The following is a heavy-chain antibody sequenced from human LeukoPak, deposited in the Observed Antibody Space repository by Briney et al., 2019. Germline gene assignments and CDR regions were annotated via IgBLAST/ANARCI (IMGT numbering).Heavy chain of an antibody. D-gene: IGHD6-19*01. V-gene: IGHV3-33*01. CDR1: AFTFTSYG. Sequence: GRSMRLACVASAFTFTSYGMHWVRQAPSEGLEWVAIIWYDGSNKNHADSVKGRFTISRDNSKNTLFLQMDSLRAEDTAVYYCARSHPGTTVDGYWGQGTLVTVSS. CDR2: IWYDGSNK. CDR3: ARSHPGTTVDGY. J-gene: IGHJ4*02.